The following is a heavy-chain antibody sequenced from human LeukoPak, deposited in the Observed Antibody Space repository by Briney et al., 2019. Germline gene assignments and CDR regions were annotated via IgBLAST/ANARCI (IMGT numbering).Heavy chain of an antibody. J-gene: IGHJ5*02. CDR2: INPNSGGT. Sequence: ASVKVSCKASGFTFTGYSLHWVRQAPGQGLEWMGWINPNSGGTNYAQKSQGRVTMTRDTSINTAYLELSSLRSDDTAVYYCAREYYYGSGSYYLWFDPRGQGTLVTVSS. CDR1: GFTFTGYS. V-gene: IGHV1-2*02. D-gene: IGHD3-10*01. CDR3: AREYYYGSGSYYLWFDP.